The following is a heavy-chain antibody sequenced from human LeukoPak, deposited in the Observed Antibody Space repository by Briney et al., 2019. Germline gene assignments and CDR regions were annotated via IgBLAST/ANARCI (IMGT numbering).Heavy chain of an antibody. CDR1: GGSISSYY. J-gene: IGHJ5*02. CDR3: ARGWVGDWFDP. CDR2: IHYSGST. Sequence: SETLSLTCTVSGGSISSYYWSWIRQPPGKGLEWIGYIHYSGSTHYNPSLKSRVTISVDTSKNQFSLKLSSVTAADTAVYYCARGWVGDWFDPWGQGTLVTVSS. D-gene: IGHD1-26*01. V-gene: IGHV4-59*12.